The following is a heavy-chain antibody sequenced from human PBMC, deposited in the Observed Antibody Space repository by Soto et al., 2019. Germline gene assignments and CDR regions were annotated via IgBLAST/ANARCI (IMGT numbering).Heavy chain of an antibody. V-gene: IGHV4-59*01. J-gene: IGHJ6*02. CDR3: ARDPLDSYGMDV. D-gene: IGHD2-21*01. CDR2: IYYSGST. Sequence: SETLSLTCTVSGGSXSSYYWSWICQPPGKGLEWIGYIYYSGSTNYNPSLKSRVTISVDTSKNQFSLKLSSVTAADTAVYYCARDPLDSYGMDVRGQGTTVTVSS. CDR1: GGSXSSYY.